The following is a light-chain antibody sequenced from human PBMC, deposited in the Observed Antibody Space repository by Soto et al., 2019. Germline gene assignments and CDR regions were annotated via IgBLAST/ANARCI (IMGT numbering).Light chain of an antibody. J-gene: IGLJ3*02. CDR3: TAWADRLTGVV. Sequence: QSVLTQQPSASGTPGHRGTIAWSGSSSNIGSTTVKWYQQLPGTAPKLLNYNNNQRPSGVPALFSGSKSGDSAYLDISELQTEDEDDYYCTAWADRLTGVVFGGGTKLTVL. V-gene: IGLV1-44*01. CDR1: SSNIGSTT. CDR2: NNN.